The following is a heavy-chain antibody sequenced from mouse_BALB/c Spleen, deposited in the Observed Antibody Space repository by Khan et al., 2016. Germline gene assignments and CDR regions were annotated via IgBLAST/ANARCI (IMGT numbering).Heavy chain of an antibody. Sequence: EVELVESGGGLVQPGGSLRLSCATSGFTFTDYYMSWVRQPPGKAREWMGFMRNKAKGYTTEYSASVNRRFTISSDYSPCILSLLMNSLRSEDSATYYCARDRYDSYFDLWGAGTTLTVSS. V-gene: IGHV7-3*02. D-gene: IGHD2-14*01. CDR1: GFTFTDYY. CDR2: MRNKAKGYTT. J-gene: IGHJ1*01. CDR3: ARDRYDSYFDL.